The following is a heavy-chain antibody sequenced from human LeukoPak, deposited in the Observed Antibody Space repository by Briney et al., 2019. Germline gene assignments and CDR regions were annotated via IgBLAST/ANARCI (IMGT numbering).Heavy chain of an antibody. CDR2: INTNTGNP. Sequence: ASVKVSCKASGYTFTSYAMNWVRQAPGQGLEWMGWINTNTGNPTYAQGFTGRFVFSLDTSVSTAYLQISSLKAEDTAVYYCARDGGRPPSYYYYGMDVWGQGTTVTVSS. CDR1: GYTFTSYA. V-gene: IGHV7-4-1*02. CDR3: ARDGGRPPSYYYYGMDV. D-gene: IGHD2-15*01. J-gene: IGHJ6*02.